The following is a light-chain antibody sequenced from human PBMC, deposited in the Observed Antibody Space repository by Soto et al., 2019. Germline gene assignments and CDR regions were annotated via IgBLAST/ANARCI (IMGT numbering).Light chain of an antibody. V-gene: IGKV1-33*01. Sequence: DTQMTQSPSSLSASVGDRVTITCRASQGINKNLIWYQQKPGKAPKLLIYDASDLETGVPSRFSGSGSGTGFTFTISSLQPEDFATYYCQQYESLPLTFGQGTRLEIK. CDR3: QQYESLPLT. J-gene: IGKJ5*01. CDR2: DAS. CDR1: QGINKN.